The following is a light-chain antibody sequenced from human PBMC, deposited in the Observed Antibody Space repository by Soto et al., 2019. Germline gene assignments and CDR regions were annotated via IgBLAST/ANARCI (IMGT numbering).Light chain of an antibody. J-gene: IGLJ2*01. V-gene: IGLV2-14*01. CDR1: SSDVGGYNY. CDR2: DVS. Sequence: QSALTQPASVSGSPGQPITISCTGTSSDVGGYNYVSWYQQHPGKAPKLMIYDVSNRPSGVSNRFSGSKSGNTAFLTISGLQAEDEADYYCSSYTRSSTPLYVVFGGGTKLTVL. CDR3: SSYTRSSTPLYVV.